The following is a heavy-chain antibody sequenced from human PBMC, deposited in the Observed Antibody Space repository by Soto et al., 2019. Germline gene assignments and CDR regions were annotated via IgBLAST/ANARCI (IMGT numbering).Heavy chain of an antibody. CDR3: AARDGRWLPYCSDF. Sequence: GGSLRLSCTGSGLKFSNYAMTWVRQAPGKGLQWISTITGRGESSYYAESVKGRFTISRDNSRNTLYLQMSSLRADDTGIYYCAARDGRWLPYCSDFWGPGALVTVS. CDR1: GLKFSNYA. V-gene: IGHV3-23*01. D-gene: IGHD6-19*01. CDR2: ITGRGESS. J-gene: IGHJ4*02.